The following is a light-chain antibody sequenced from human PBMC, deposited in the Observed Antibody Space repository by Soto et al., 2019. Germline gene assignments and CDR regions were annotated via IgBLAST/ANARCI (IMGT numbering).Light chain of an antibody. V-gene: IGKV1-5*01. J-gene: IGKJ1*01. CDR1: QTISSW. Sequence: IQMTQSPSTLSGSVGDRVTITCRASQTISSWLAWYQQKPGKAPNLLIYDASILKSGVPSRFSGSGSGTEFTLTISSLQPDDFATYYCQQYDTYPWTFGQGTKVDIK. CDR3: QQYDTYPWT. CDR2: DAS.